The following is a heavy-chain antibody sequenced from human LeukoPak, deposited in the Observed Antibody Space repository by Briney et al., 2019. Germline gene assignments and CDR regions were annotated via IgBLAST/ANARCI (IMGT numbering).Heavy chain of an antibody. CDR2: IYYSGST. CDR1: GGSISIYY. V-gene: IGHV4-59*01. Sequence: SETLSLTCTISGGSISIYYWSWIRQPPGKGLEWIGYIYYSGSTNYNPPLKSRVTISVDTSKNQFSLKLSSVTAADTAVYYCARERKARGIAARPGNYYYYMDVWGKGTTVTVSS. J-gene: IGHJ6*03. D-gene: IGHD6-6*01. CDR3: ARERKARGIAARPGNYYYYMDV.